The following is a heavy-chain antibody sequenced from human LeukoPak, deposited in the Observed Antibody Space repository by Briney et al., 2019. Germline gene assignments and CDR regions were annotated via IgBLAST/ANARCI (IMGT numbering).Heavy chain of an antibody. J-gene: IGHJ4*02. D-gene: IGHD6-6*01. CDR2: INSNSGGI. CDR1: GYTFTDYY. CDR3: ARTSIAARRADFDY. Sequence: GASVRVSCKTSGYTFTDYYIHWMRQAPGQGLEWMGWINSNSGGISYAQKFHGRVTLTRDTPARTVFMELNRLTSDDTAVYYCARTSIAARRADFDYWGQGTVVTVSS. V-gene: IGHV1-2*02.